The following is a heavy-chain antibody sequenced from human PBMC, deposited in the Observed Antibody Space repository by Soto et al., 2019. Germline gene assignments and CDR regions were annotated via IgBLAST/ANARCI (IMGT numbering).Heavy chain of an antibody. CDR3: ARDLSTTGTSGAFDI. CDR2: IYYSGST. CDR1: GGSISSGGYY. J-gene: IGHJ3*02. D-gene: IGHD1-1*01. V-gene: IGHV4-31*03. Sequence: QVQLQESGPGLVKPSQTLPLTCTVSGGSISSGGYYWSWIRQHPGKGLEWIGYIYYSGSTYYNPSLKSRVTIAVDTSKNQFSLKLSSVTAADTAVYYCARDLSTTGTSGAFDIWGQGTMVTVSS.